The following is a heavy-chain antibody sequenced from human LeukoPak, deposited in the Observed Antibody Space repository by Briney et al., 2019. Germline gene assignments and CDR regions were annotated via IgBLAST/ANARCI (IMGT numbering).Heavy chain of an antibody. Sequence: GASVKVSCKASGGTFSSYAISWVRQAPGQGLEWMGGIIPIFGTANYAQKFQGRVTITTDESTSTAYMELSSLRSEDTAVHYCARVAVQRYFDYWGQGTLVTVSS. D-gene: IGHD6-19*01. CDR3: ARVAVQRYFDY. J-gene: IGHJ4*02. CDR1: GGTFSSYA. V-gene: IGHV1-69*05. CDR2: IIPIFGTA.